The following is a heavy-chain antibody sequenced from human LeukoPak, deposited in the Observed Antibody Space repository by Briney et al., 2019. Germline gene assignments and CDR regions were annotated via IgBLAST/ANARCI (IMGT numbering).Heavy chain of an antibody. Sequence: GASVKVSCKSSGYTSSSYGISWMRQAPGQGLEWMGWISTYNGNTNYVQNLQGRVTMTTDTFTSTAYMELRSLKSDDTAVYYCARKTVDKDAFDFWGQGTMVTVSS. CDR2: ISTYNGNT. V-gene: IGHV1-18*01. CDR3: ARKTVDKDAFDF. J-gene: IGHJ3*01. CDR1: GYTSSSYG. D-gene: IGHD1-14*01.